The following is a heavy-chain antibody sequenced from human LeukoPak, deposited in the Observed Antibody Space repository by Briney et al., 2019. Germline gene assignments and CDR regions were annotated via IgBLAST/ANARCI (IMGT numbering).Heavy chain of an antibody. V-gene: IGHV3-21*04. Sequence: GGSLRLSCAASGFTFSSYSMNWVRQAPGKGLEWVSSISSSSSYIYYADSVKGRFTISRDNAKNSLYLQMNSLRAEDTAVYYCARLYSGYVEDAFDIWGQGTMVTVSS. CDR3: ARLYSGYVEDAFDI. J-gene: IGHJ3*02. CDR1: GFTFSSYS. CDR2: ISSSSSYI. D-gene: IGHD5-12*01.